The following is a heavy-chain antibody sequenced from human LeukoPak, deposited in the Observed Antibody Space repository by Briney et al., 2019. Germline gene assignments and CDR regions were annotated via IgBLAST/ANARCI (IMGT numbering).Heavy chain of an antibody. Sequence: PSQTLSLTCTVSGGSISSGDYYWSWIRQPPGKGLEWIGSIYYSGSTYYNPSLKSRVTISVDTSKNQFSLKLSSVTAADTAVYYCARQVWNDAGDAFDIWGQGTMVTVSS. CDR3: ARQVWNDAGDAFDI. D-gene: IGHD1-1*01. CDR2: IYYSGST. CDR1: GGSISSGDYY. J-gene: IGHJ3*02. V-gene: IGHV4-39*01.